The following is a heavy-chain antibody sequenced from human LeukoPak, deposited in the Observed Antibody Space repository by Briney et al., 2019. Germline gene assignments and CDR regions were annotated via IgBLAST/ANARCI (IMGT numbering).Heavy chain of an antibody. V-gene: IGHV4-34*01. D-gene: IGHD6-19*01. Sequence: ASETLSLTCAVYGGSFSGYYWSWIRQPPGKGLEWIGEINHSGSTNYNPSLKSRVTISVDTSKNQFSLKLSSVTAADTAVYYCARLVADDYWGQGTLVTVSS. CDR1: GGSFSGYY. CDR3: ARLVADDY. J-gene: IGHJ4*02. CDR2: INHSGST.